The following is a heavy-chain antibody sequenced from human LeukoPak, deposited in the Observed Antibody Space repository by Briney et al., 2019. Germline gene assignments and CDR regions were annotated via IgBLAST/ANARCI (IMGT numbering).Heavy chain of an antibody. D-gene: IGHD5-18*01. V-gene: IGHV3-7*01. CDR3: ARDLSGVTGYTYGRGIDY. Sequence: GGSLRLSCAASGFTFSSHWMSWVRQAPGKGLEWVANIKQDGSEKYYVDSVKGRFTISRDNAKTSLYLQMNSLRAEDTAVYYCARDLSGVTGYTYGRGIDYWGQGTLVTVSS. CDR2: IKQDGSEK. CDR1: GFTFSSHW. J-gene: IGHJ4*02.